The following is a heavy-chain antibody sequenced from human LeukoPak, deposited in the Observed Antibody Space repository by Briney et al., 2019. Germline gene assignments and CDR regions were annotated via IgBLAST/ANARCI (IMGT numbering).Heavy chain of an antibody. CDR3: AKDRAGTTVLSQVHF. D-gene: IGHD4-23*01. CDR2: ISGSGGST. J-gene: IGHJ4*02. CDR1: GFTFSSYA. Sequence: GGSLRLSCAASGFTFSSYAMGWVRQAPGKGLEWVSAISGSGGSTYYADSVKGRFTISRDNSKNTLYLQVTSLRVDDTAVYYCAKDRAGTTVLSQVHFWGQGTLVTVS. V-gene: IGHV3-23*01.